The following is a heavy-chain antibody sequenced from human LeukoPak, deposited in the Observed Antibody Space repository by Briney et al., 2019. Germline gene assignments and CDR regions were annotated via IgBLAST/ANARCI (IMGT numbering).Heavy chain of an antibody. CDR1: GGSISSYY. J-gene: IGHJ6*03. D-gene: IGHD5-18*01. CDR3: ARGSYSRRYYYYYYMDV. Sequence: SETLSLTCTVSGGSISSYYWSWIRQPAGKGLEWIGRIYTSGSTNYNPSLKSRVTMSVDTSKNQFSLKLSSVTAADTAVYYCARGSYSRRYYYYYYMDVWGKGTTVTVSS. V-gene: IGHV4-4*07. CDR2: IYTSGST.